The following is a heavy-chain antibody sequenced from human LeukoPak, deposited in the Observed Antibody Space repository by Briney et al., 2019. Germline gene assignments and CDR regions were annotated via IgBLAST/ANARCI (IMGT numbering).Heavy chain of an antibody. J-gene: IGHJ5*02. D-gene: IGHD6-13*01. V-gene: IGHV3-48*01. CDR1: GFTFSSYS. Sequence: PGGSLRLSCAASGFTFSSYSMNWVRQAPGKGLEWISYISSGGSPTYYADSVKGRFTISRDNSKNTLYLQMNSLRAEDTAVYYCARAREAAAGKYNWFDPWGQGTLVTVSS. CDR3: ARAREAAAGKYNWFDP. CDR2: ISSGGSPT.